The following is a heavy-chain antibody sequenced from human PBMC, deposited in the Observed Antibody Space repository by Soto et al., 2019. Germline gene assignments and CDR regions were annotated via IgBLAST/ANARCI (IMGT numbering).Heavy chain of an antibody. D-gene: IGHD2-2*03. J-gene: IGHJ6*02. V-gene: IGHV1-69*13. CDR1: GGTFSSHA. CDR2: IIPIFGTT. CDR3: GSVGYCSSTNCLFYYYHYGMDV. Sequence: SVKVSCKASGGTFSSHAISWVRQAPGRGLEWMGGIIPIFGTTNYAQNFRARVTITADESTSTAYMELRSLTSEDTAVYYCGSVGYCSSTNCLFYYYHYGMDVWGQGTTVTVSS.